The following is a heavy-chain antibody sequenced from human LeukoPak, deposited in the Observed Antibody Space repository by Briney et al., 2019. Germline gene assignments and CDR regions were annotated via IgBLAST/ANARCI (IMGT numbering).Heavy chain of an antibody. J-gene: IGHJ4*02. V-gene: IGHV3-33*08. Sequence: PGGSLQLSCAGSGFSFSTYAMHWVRQAPGKGLEWVAVIWYDGSEVFYADSVKGRLTISRDNSKSTLYLQMNGLRAEDTAVYYCARSHDYSNLFYFDYWGQGTLVTASS. D-gene: IGHD4-11*01. CDR3: ARSHDYSNLFYFDY. CDR1: GFSFSTYA. CDR2: IWYDGSEV.